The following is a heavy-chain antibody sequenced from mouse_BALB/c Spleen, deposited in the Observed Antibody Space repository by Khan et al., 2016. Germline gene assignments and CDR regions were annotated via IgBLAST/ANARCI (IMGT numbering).Heavy chain of an antibody. J-gene: IGHJ3*01. V-gene: IGHV9-3*02. CDR1: GYTFTNYG. CDR3: AEDYYGSNWFAY. D-gene: IGHD1-1*01. Sequence: QIQLVQSGPELKKPGETVKISCKASGYTFTNYGMNWVKQAPGKGLKWMGWINTNTGEPTYAEEFKGRFAFSLENSASTAYLQISNFKNEDTATYFCAEDYYGSNWFAYWGQGTLVTVSA. CDR2: INTNTGEP.